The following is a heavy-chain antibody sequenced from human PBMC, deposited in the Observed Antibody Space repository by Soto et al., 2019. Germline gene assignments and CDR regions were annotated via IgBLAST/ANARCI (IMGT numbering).Heavy chain of an antibody. CDR3: AKGVEVRVTYLDL. J-gene: IGHJ2*01. V-gene: IGHV3-23*01. CDR2: ISGSGGST. D-gene: IGHD5-18*01. CDR1: GFTFSSYA. Sequence: VGSLRLSCAASGFTFSSYAMSWVRQAPGKGLEWVSAISGSGGSTYYADSVKGRFTISRDNSKNTLYLQMNSLRAEDTAVYYCAKGVEVRVTYLDLWGRGTLVTVSS.